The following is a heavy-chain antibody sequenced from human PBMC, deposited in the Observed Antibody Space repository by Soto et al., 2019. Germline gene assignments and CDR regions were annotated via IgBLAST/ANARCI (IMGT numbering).Heavy chain of an antibody. D-gene: IGHD2-15*01. CDR2: INQDGSEK. CDR1: GFTFSSYW. CDR3: TTDPSFEAAYCSSGSCYRSYGMDV. Sequence: EVQLVESGGDLVQPGESLRLSCTVSGFTFSSYWMNWVRQAPGRGLEWVANINQDGSEKTYVDSVEGRFTISRDNAKNSLDLQMNSLTTADTAVYYCTTDPSFEAAYCSSGSCYRSYGMDVWGQGTTVTVSS. J-gene: IGHJ6*02. V-gene: IGHV3-7*03.